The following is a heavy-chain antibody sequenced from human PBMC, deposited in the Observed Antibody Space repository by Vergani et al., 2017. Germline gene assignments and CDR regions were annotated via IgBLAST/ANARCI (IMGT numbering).Heavy chain of an antibody. Sequence: QVQLVQSGSELKKPGASVKVSCKASGYTLSRYSIYWVRQAPGQGLEWMGWISAYNGNTNYAQKLQGRVTMTTDTSTSTAYMELRSLRSDDTAVYYCARDPDIVVVPAAPYYYYYYGMDVWGQGP. D-gene: IGHD2-2*01. CDR1: GYTLSRYS. CDR3: ARDPDIVVVPAAPYYYYYYGMDV. V-gene: IGHV1-18*04. CDR2: ISAYNGNT. J-gene: IGHJ6*02.